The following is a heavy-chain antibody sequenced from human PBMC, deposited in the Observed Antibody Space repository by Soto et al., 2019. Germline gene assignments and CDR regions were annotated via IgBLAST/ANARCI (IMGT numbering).Heavy chain of an antibody. D-gene: IGHD5-18*01. CDR1: GGSVSSGNYY. J-gene: IGHJ4*02. CDR3: ARGDTYFDY. CDR2: IFYGGST. Sequence: PSETLSLTCTVSGGSVSSGNYYWSWIRQSPVKGLEWIGYIFYGGSTNYNPSLKSRVTISVDTSKNQFSLKLRSVTAADTAVYYCARGDTYFDYWGQGTLVTVSS. V-gene: IGHV4-61*01.